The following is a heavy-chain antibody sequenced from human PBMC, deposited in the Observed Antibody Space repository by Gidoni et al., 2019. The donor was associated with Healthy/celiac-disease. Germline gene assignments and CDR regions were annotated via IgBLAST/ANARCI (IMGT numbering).Heavy chain of an antibody. Sequence: QVQLVQSGAEVKKPGSSVKVSCKASGGHFSSYAISWVRQAPGQGLEWMGGIIPIFGTANYAQKFQGRVTITADESTSTAYMELSSLRSEDTAVYYCARGLLRSVVIQTYYFDYWGQGTLVTVSS. CDR2: IIPIFGTA. V-gene: IGHV1-69*01. CDR1: GGHFSSYA. J-gene: IGHJ4*02. D-gene: IGHD3-22*01. CDR3: ARGLLRSVVIQTYYFDY.